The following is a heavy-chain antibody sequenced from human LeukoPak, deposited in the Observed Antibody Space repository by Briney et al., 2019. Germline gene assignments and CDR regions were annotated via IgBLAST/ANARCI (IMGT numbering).Heavy chain of an antibody. D-gene: IGHD3-10*01. CDR2: IYYSGST. CDR1: GGSISSSSYY. V-gene: IGHV4-39*07. Sequence: SETLSLTCTVSGGSISSSSYYWGWIRQPPGKGLEWIGSIYYSGSTNYNPSLKSRVTISVDTSKNQFSLKLSSVTAADTAVYYCARDRGITPLGWFDPWGQGTLVTVSS. CDR3: ARDRGITPLGWFDP. J-gene: IGHJ5*02.